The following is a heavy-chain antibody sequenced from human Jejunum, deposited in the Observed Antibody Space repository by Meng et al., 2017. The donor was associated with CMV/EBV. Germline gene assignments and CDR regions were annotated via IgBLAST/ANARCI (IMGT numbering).Heavy chain of an antibody. V-gene: IGHV3-11*01. CDR3: VRGNYGFDY. CDR2: ITGPGTTI. J-gene: IGHJ4*02. Sequence: LSLSCAASGFPFSAYYMAWVRQAPGKGLEWVSYITGPGTTINYADSVRGRFTISRDNTKNSLYLQMNSLRADDTAVYYCVRGNYGFDYWGQGALVTVSS. D-gene: IGHD3-10*01. CDR1: GFPFSAYY.